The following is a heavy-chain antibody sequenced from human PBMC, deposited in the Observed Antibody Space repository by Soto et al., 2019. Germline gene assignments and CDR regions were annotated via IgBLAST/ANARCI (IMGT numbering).Heavy chain of an antibody. CDR3: AKGGTGSIDWFDP. D-gene: IGHD1-1*01. V-gene: IGHV3-23*01. Sequence: GSLRLSCAASGFTFSSYAMSWVRQAPGKGLEWVSSIRGSGSSTYYADSVKGRFTISRDNSKNTLYLQMNGLRVEDTAIYYCAKGGTGSIDWFDPWGQGTLVTVSS. CDR1: GFTFSSYA. J-gene: IGHJ5*02. CDR2: IRGSGSST.